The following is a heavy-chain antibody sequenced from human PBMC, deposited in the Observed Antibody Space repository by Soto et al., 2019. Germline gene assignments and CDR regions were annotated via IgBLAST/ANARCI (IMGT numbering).Heavy chain of an antibody. CDR1: GFAFSTYS. D-gene: IGHD4-4*01. CDR2: ISGSGNYT. Sequence: GGSLRLSCAASGFAFSTYSMSWVRQAPGKGLEWVSSISGSGNYTHYADFLRGRFTISRDNAKTSLFLQMDSLRAEDTAVYYCAREGINNYNEFYFDSWVQGTVVTVSS. J-gene: IGHJ4*02. CDR3: AREGINNYNEFYFDS. V-gene: IGHV3-21*06.